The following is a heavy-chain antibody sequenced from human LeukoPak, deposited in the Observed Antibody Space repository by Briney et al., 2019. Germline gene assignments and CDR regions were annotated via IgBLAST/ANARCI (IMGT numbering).Heavy chain of an antibody. Sequence: SETLSLTCDVSGVSINTCCYYWTWVRQPPGKGLEWIGYKYYSGSTRYNSSLRSRLTISLDSSKNQFSLRLTSVTAADTAVYYCARGRSYGFDFDSWGPGTLVIVSS. D-gene: IGHD5-18*01. V-gene: IGHV4-61*01. CDR3: ARGRSYGFDFDS. CDR1: GVSINTCCYY. J-gene: IGHJ4*02. CDR2: KYYSGST.